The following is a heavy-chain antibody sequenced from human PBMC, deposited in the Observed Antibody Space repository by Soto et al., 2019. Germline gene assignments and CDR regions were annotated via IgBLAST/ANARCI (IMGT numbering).Heavy chain of an antibody. Sequence: PGGSLRLSCAASGFAFYNSAMTWVRQAPGKGLEWVSTISSGGGTTYYADSVKGRYTISRDNSRNTLYLRMNSLRAEDTAIYYCSNHQFLEYLLDSWGRGTLVTVSS. V-gene: IGHV3-23*01. CDR1: GFAFYNSA. CDR2: ISSGGGTT. J-gene: IGHJ4*02. D-gene: IGHD3-3*01. CDR3: SNHQFLEYLLDS.